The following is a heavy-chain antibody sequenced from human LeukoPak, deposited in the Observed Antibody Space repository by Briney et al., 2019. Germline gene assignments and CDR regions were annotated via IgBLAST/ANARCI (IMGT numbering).Heavy chain of an antibody. CDR2: IYYSGST. J-gene: IGHJ4*02. D-gene: IGHD3-10*01. Sequence: SETLSLTCTVSGGSISSYYWSWIRQPPGKGLEWIGYIYYSGSTNYNPSFKSRVTISVDTSKNQFSLKLSSVTAADTAVYYCARENLHYGSGSYAVYFDYWGQGTLVTVSS. CDR1: GGSISSYY. V-gene: IGHV4-59*01. CDR3: ARENLHYGSGSYAVYFDY.